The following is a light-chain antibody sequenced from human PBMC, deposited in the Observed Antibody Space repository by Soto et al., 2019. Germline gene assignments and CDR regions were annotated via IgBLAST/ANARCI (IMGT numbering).Light chain of an antibody. Sequence: EIVMTQSPATLSVSPGERATLSCRASPSVSSNLAWYQQKPGQAPRLLIYGASNRATGIPARFSGSGSGTEFTLTISSLQSEDFAVYYCQQYNNWPLTFGGGTKVEIK. CDR2: GAS. J-gene: IGKJ4*01. CDR1: PSVSSN. V-gene: IGKV3-15*01. CDR3: QQYNNWPLT.